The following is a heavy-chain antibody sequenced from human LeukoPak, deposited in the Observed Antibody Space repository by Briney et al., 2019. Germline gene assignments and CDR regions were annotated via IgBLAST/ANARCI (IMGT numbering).Heavy chain of an antibody. CDR2: IYNDGST. J-gene: IGHJ6*02. D-gene: IGHD3-10*01. CDR3: AREERYYGSGSYPPSGTGYYGMDV. Sequence: GGSLRLSCAASGFTFSSYAMTWVRQAPGKGLEWVSVIYNDGSTYFADSVKGRFTISRDNSKNTLYLQMNSLRAEDTAVYYCAREERYYGSGSYPPSGTGYYGMDVWGQGTTVTVSS. V-gene: IGHV3-66*01. CDR1: GFTFSSYA.